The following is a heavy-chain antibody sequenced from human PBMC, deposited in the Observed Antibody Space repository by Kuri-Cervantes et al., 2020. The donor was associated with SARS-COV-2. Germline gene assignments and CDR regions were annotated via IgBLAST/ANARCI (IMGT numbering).Heavy chain of an antibody. V-gene: IGHV1-24*01. Sequence: ASGKVCCKVSGYTLTELSMHWVRQVPGKGLEWVGGFDPEDGKTVYAREFQGRVTMTEDTSTDTAYMELSSLRFEDMAVYYCARENGGVRGEWGLYYYYYYMDVWGKGTTVTVSS. CDR2: FDPEDGKT. D-gene: IGHD3-10*01. J-gene: IGHJ6*03. CDR1: GYTLTELS. CDR3: ARENGGVRGEWGLYYYYYYMDV.